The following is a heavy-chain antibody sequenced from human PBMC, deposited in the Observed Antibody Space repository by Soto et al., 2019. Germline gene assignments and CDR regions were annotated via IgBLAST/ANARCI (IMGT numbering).Heavy chain of an antibody. J-gene: IGHJ5*02. Sequence: QVHLVQSGSEVKRPGASMQISCKASGYTFTGRFMHWVRQAPGQGLEWLGWVNPKSGATNYAPKFKDGVSLTRDTSTDPAFLDLGDLKEDDTAFYYFSLTGRGGPWGQGPPVTFPS. CDR3: SLTGRGGP. V-gene: IGHV1-2*02. CDR2: VNPKSGAT. CDR1: GYTFTGRF. D-gene: IGHD3-16*01.